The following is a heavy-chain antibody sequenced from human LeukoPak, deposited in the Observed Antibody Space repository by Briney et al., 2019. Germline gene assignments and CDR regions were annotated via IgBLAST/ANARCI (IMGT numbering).Heavy chain of an antibody. CDR2: IWYDGSNK. D-gene: IGHD3-22*01. J-gene: IGHJ4*02. CDR3: ARDYYDSSGHYYVDY. CDR1: GFTFSSYG. V-gene: IGHV3-33*01. Sequence: GGSLRLSCAASGFTFSSYGMHWVRQAPGKGLEWVAVIWYDGSNKYYADSVKGRFTISRDNSKNTLYLQMNSLRDEDTAVYYCARDYYDSSGHYYVDYWGQGTLVTVSS.